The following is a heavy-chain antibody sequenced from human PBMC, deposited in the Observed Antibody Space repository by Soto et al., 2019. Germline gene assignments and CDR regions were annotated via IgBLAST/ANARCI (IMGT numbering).Heavy chain of an antibody. V-gene: IGHV4-34*01. CDR2: INHSGST. J-gene: IGHJ6*02. CDR1: GGSFSGYY. D-gene: IGHD6-13*01. Sequence: SETLSLTCAVHGGSFSGYYWSWIRQPPGKGLEWIGEINHSGSTNYNPSLKSRVTISVDTSKNQFSLKLSSVTAADTAVYYCARVSIAAAGFYYYYGMDVWGQGTTVTVSS. CDR3: ARVSIAAAGFYYYYGMDV.